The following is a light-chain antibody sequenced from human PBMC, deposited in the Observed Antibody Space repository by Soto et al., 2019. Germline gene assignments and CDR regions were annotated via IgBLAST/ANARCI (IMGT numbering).Light chain of an antibody. CDR2: DAS. J-gene: IGKJ4*01. V-gene: IGKV3-11*01. CDR1: QSVSSY. CDR3: QQRSFPLT. Sequence: EIVLTQSPATLSLSPGERATLSCRASQSVSSYLAWYQQKPGQAPRLLIYDASNRATGIPARFSGSGSGTDFTLTISSLEPEDFAVYYCQQRSFPLTFGGGTKV.